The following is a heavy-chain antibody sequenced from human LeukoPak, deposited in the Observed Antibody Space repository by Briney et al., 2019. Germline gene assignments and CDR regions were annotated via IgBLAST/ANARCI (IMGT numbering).Heavy chain of an antibody. CDR1: GFTFSSYG. J-gene: IGHJ6*02. V-gene: IGHV3-33*01. D-gene: IGHD2-15*01. CDR3: ARLGRDGTERYYYYGMDV. Sequence: GRSLRLSCAASGFTFSSYGMHWVRQAPGKGLEWVAVIWYDGSNKYYADSVKGRFTISGDNSKNTLYLQMNSLRAEDTAVYYCARLGRDGTERYYYYGMDVWGQGTTVTVSS. CDR2: IWYDGSNK.